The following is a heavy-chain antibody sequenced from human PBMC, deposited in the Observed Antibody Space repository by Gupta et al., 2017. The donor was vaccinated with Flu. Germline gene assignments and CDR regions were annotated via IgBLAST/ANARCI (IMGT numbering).Heavy chain of an antibody. D-gene: IGHD1-26*01. CDR2: ISGSGGST. J-gene: IGHJ6*02. V-gene: IGHV3-23*01. CDR1: GLTFSSYA. Sequence: GGGLVQPGGSLRLSCAASGLTFSSYAMSWVRQAPGKGLEWVSAISGSGGSTYYADSVKGRFTISRDNSKNTLYLQMNSLRAEDTAVYYCAKDLVGAHSFGYYGMDVWGQGTTVTVSS. CDR3: AKDLVGAHSFGYYGMDV.